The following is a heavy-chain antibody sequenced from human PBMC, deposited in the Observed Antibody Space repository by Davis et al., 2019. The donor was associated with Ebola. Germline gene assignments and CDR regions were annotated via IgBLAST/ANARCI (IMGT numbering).Heavy chain of an antibody. CDR2: VRYDGTKQ. Sequence: PGGSLRLSCAASGFTFSRHGMHWVRQAPGKGLEWVAHVRYDGTKQAYSDSVKGRFTISRDNAKHSLYLQMNSLRAEGTAVYYCARPSTTRPYQYYYMDVWGTGTTVAVS. V-gene: IGHV3-30*02. CDR1: GFTFSRHG. J-gene: IGHJ6*03. D-gene: IGHD2-2*01. CDR3: ARPSTTRPYQYYYMDV.